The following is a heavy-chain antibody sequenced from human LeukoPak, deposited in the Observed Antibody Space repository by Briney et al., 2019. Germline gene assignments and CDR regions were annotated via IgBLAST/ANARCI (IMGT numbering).Heavy chain of an antibody. CDR1: GGSISNPDYY. J-gene: IGHJ5*02. CDR2: IYYRGAT. Sequence: SETLSLTCTVSGGSISNPDYYWSWLRHHPGKGLEWIVYIYYRGATYYNPSLKSRVIISIDTSKSQFTLNLSSVTAADSAVDFCASAGGYYWFDPWGQGTLVTVSS. V-gene: IGHV4-31*03. D-gene: IGHD2-15*01. CDR3: ASAGGYYWFDP.